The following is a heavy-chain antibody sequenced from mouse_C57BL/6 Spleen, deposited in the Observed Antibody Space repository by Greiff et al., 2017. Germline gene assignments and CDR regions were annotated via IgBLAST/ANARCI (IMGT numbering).Heavy chain of an antibody. J-gene: IGHJ1*03. D-gene: IGHD2-1*01. V-gene: IGHV1-64*01. CDR3: ALYYGNPYWYFDV. CDR2: IHPNSGST. Sequence: QVQLKQPGAELVKPGASVKLSCKASGYTFTSYWMHWVKQRPGQGLEWIGMIHPNSGSTNYNEKFKSKATLTVDKSSSTAYMQLSSLTSEDSAVYYCALYYGNPYWYFDVWGTGTTVTVSS. CDR1: GYTFTSYW.